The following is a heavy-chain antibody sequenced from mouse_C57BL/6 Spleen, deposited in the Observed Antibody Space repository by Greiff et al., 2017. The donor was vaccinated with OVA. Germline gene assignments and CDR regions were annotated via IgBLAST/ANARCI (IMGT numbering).Heavy chain of an antibody. CDR2: IYPGDGDT. CDR3: ARKTGPYYFDD. D-gene: IGHD4-1*01. CDR1: GYAFSSSW. V-gene: IGHV1-82*01. Sequence: VQLQQSGPELVKPGASVKISCKASGYAFSSSWMNWVKQRPGKGLEWIGRIYPGDGDTNYNGKFKGKATLTADKSSSTAYMQLSSLTSEDSAVYFCARKTGPYYFDDWGQGTTLTVSS. J-gene: IGHJ2*01.